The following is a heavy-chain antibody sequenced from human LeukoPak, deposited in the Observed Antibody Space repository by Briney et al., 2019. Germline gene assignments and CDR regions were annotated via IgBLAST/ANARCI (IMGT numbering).Heavy chain of an antibody. V-gene: IGHV3-64*01. D-gene: IGHD1-26*01. CDR3: AREGLYSGSYFFDY. J-gene: IGHJ4*02. CDR1: GFTFSSYA. Sequence: PGGSLRLSCAASGFTFSSYAMHWVRQAPGKGLEYVSAISSNGGSTYYANSVKGRFTISRDNSKNTLYLQVGSLRAEDMAVYYCAREGLYSGSYFFDYWGQGTLVTVSS. CDR2: ISSNGGST.